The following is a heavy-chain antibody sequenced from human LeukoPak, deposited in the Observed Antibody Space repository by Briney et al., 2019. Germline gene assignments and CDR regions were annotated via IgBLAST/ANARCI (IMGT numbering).Heavy chain of an antibody. J-gene: IGHJ3*02. CDR2: IGTAGDT. Sequence: GGSLRLSCAASGFTFSSYGMHWVRQATGKGLEWVSAIGTAGDTYYPGSVKGRFTISRENAKNSLYLQMNSLRAGDTAVYYCARFHQSSDAFDIWGQGTMVTVSS. V-gene: IGHV3-13*01. CDR1: GFTFSSYG. CDR3: ARFHQSSDAFDI.